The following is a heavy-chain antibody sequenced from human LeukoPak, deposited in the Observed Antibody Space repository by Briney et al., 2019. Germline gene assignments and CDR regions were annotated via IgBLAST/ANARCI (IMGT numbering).Heavy chain of an antibody. CDR2: IKSKVDGGTV. CDR1: GLIFSDAW. J-gene: IGHJ4*02. V-gene: IGHV3-15*07. Sequence: GSLRLSCVASGLIFSDAWMNWVRQAPGKGLEWVGRIKSKVDGGTVDYAAPVKGRFTISRDDSKSTLYLQLNSLKTEDSAVYYCTKDPPLTGGVHSAYWGQGTLVTVSS. D-gene: IGHD7-27*01. CDR3: TKDPPLTGGVHSAY.